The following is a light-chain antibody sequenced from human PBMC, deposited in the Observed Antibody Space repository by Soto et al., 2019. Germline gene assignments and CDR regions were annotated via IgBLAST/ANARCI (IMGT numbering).Light chain of an antibody. CDR2: DVS. CDR3: SSYSSSSTLV. J-gene: IGLJ2*01. V-gene: IGLV2-14*01. CDR1: SSDVGGYNY. Sequence: QSALTLPASVSGSPGQSITISCTGTSSDVGGYNYVSWYQQHPGKAPKLMIYDVSNRPSGVSNRFSGSKSGNTASLTISGLQAEHEADYYCSSYSSSSTLVFGGGTKLTVL.